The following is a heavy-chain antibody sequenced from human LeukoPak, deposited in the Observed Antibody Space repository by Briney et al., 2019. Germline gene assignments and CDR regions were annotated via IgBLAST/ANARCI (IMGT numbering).Heavy chain of an antibody. CDR1: GGSISSYY. CDR2: IYYSGRT. V-gene: IGHV4-59*12. Sequence: SETLSLTCTVSGGSISSYYWSWIRQPPGKGLEWIAYIYYSGRTNYNPSLKSRVTISVDTSKNQFSLKLSSVTAADTAVYYCARASPGPTVVPAAMRYFDYWGQGTLVTVSS. D-gene: IGHD2-2*01. J-gene: IGHJ4*02. CDR3: ARASPGPTVVPAAMRYFDY.